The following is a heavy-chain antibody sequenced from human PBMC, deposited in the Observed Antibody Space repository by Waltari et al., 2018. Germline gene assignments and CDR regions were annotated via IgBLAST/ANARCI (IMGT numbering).Heavy chain of an antibody. D-gene: IGHD3-22*01. J-gene: IGHJ4*02. CDR1: GFTFSSHA. Sequence: EVHLVESGGGLVQPGGSLRLSCAASGFTFSSHAMSWVRQAPGKGLEWVSVISGSAGTTYYADSVKGRFIISRDNSQKTLYLQMNSLRAEDTAVYYCSKDYYDSSGYYFDYWGQGTLVSVSS. V-gene: IGHV3-23*04. CDR3: SKDYYDSSGYYFDY. CDR2: ISGSAGTT.